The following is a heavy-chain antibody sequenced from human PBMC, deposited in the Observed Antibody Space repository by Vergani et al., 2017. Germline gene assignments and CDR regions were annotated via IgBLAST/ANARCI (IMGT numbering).Heavy chain of an antibody. CDR3: ASDTHSGQRADR. D-gene: IGHD6-19*01. J-gene: IGHJ4*01. Sequence: QVQLQESGPGLVKSSETLSLTCSVSFDSIRNLYCNWFRQPPGKGLEWIGSIHYSENTNYNPSLKTRVTISVDPSKNQFSLTLTSVTAADTAVYYCASDTHSGQRADRWGQGILVTVTS. CDR1: FDSIRNLY. CDR2: IHYSENT. V-gene: IGHV4-59*11.